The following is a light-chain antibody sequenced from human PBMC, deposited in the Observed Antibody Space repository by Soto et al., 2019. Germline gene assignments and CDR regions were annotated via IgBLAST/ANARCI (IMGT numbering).Light chain of an antibody. V-gene: IGKV1-39*01. CDR1: QSISNN. CDR3: QQSYSSPIT. CDR2: TAS. J-gene: IGKJ5*01. Sequence: DIQVAQFPSSLSASVGDGVTITCRASQSISNNLNWYQQRPGKPPKLLIYTASSLRSGAPSRFSGSGSGTDFTLTISSLQPEDFAIYYCQQSYSSPITFGQGTRLEIK.